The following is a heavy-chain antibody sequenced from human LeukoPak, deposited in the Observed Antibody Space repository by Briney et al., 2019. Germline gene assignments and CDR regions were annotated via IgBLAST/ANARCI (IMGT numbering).Heavy chain of an antibody. CDR1: GFSFSGSG. CDR3: ATFPSGGYSAY. Sequence: GGSLRLSCAASGFSFSGSGMHWVRQASGKGLEWVGHIRSQADSYATVYGASVKDRFTVTRDDSENTAYLQMNSLKTEDTAVYYCATFPSGGYSAYWGQGTLVTVSS. V-gene: IGHV3-73*01. J-gene: IGHJ4*02. CDR2: IRSQADSYAT. D-gene: IGHD1-26*01.